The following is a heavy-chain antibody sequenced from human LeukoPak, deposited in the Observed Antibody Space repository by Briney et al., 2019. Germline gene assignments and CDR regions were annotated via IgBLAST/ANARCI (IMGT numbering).Heavy chain of an antibody. V-gene: IGHV4-39*07. CDR1: GGSVSSSSYY. D-gene: IGHD5/OR15-5a*01. CDR3: ARILRLEYYFDY. Sequence: SETLSLTCTVSGGSVSSSSYYWGWIRQPPGKGLEWIGSIYYSGSTYYNPSLKSRVTISVDTSKNQFSLKLSSVTAADTAVYYCARILRLEYYFDYWGQGTLVTVSS. J-gene: IGHJ4*02. CDR2: IYYSGST.